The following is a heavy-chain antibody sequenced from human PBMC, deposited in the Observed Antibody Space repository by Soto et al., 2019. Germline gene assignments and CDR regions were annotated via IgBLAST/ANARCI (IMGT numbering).Heavy chain of an antibody. V-gene: IGHV2-5*02. Sequence: GLDLEWLALIYWDDDKRYSPSLKSRLTITKDTSKNQVVLTMTNMDPVDTATYYCAHSREVVAPIYFDYWGQGTLVTVSS. CDR2: IYWDDDK. D-gene: IGHD2-15*01. CDR3: AHSREVVAPIYFDY. J-gene: IGHJ4*02.